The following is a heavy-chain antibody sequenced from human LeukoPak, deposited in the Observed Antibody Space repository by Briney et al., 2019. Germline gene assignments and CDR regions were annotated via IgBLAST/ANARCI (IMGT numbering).Heavy chain of an antibody. D-gene: IGHD4-23*01. V-gene: IGHV3-53*05. CDR1: GFTVSNNY. J-gene: IGHJ3*02. CDR3: ADLDYGGKVDAFDI. CDR2: IYSDGTT. Sequence: PGGSLRLSCAASGFTVSNNYMSWVRQAPGKKLEWVSDIYSDGTTFYADSVKGRFTISRDNAQNSLYLQMNSLRAEDTAVYYCADLDYGGKVDAFDIWGQGTMVTVSS.